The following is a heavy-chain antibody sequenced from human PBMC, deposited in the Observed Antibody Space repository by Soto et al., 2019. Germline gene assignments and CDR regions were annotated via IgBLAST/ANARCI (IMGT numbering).Heavy chain of an antibody. Sequence: EVQLVQSGAEVKKPVESLRISCKGSGYSFTSYWISWVRQMPGKGLEWMGRIDPSDSYTNYSPSFQGHVTISADKSISTAYLQWSSLKASDTAMYYCARHDLYYYDSSGQRVFDIWGQGTMVTVSS. D-gene: IGHD3-22*01. V-gene: IGHV5-10-1*01. J-gene: IGHJ3*02. CDR2: IDPSDSYT. CDR1: GYSFTSYW. CDR3: ARHDLYYYDSSGQRVFDI.